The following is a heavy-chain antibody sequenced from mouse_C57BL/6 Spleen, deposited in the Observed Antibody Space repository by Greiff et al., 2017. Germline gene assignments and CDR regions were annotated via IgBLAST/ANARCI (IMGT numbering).Heavy chain of an antibody. CDR2: IYPRDGST. D-gene: IGHD3-2*02. J-gene: IGHJ4*01. CDR1: GYTFTSYD. CDR3: ARSSSGPYYYAMYY. Sequence: VQLQQSGPELVKPGASVKLSCKASGYTFTSYDINWVKQRPGQGLEWIGWIYPRDGSTKYNEKFKGKATLTVDTSSSTAYMELHSLTSEDSAVYFCARSSSGPYYYAMYYWGQGTSVTVSS. V-gene: IGHV1-85*01.